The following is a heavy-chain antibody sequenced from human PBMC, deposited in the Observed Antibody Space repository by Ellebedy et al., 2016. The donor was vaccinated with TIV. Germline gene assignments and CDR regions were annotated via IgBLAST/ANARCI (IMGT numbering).Heavy chain of an antibody. CDR3: ATSWGWQQLVH. V-gene: IGHV3-7*03. J-gene: IGHJ4*02. CDR1: GFTFSIYW. D-gene: IGHD6-13*01. Sequence: PGGSLRLSCVTSGFTFSIYWMSWVRQAPGKGLEWVANTDHDGRVKFYVDSVEGRFTISRDNAKNSLYLQMNSLRAEDTAVYYCATSWGWQQLVHWGQGTLVTVSS. CDR2: TDHDGRVK.